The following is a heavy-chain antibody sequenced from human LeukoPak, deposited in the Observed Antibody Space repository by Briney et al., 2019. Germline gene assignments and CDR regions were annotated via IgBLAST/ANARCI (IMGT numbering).Heavy chain of an antibody. V-gene: IGHV4-39*01. CDR2: IYYSGST. CDR3: ASTMVRGVDY. Sequence: NPSETLSLTCTVSGGSISSSSYYWGWIRQPPGKGLEWIGSIYYSGSTYYNPSLKSRVTISVDTSKNQFSLKLSSVTAADTAVYSSASTMVRGVDYWGQGTLVTVSS. J-gene: IGHJ4*02. CDR1: GGSISSSSYY. D-gene: IGHD3-10*01.